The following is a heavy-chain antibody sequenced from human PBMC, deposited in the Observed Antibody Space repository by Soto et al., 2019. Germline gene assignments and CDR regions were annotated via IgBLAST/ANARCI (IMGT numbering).Heavy chain of an antibody. J-gene: IGHJ4*02. CDR2: IWYDGSNE. Sequence: PGGSLRLSCAASGFTFRNYWMGWVRQTPDKGLEWVAVIWYDGSNENYADSVKGRFTISRDNSRNTLYLQMNSLRADDTAVYYCARDNLGAQAPVDYWGQGTLVTVSS. CDR1: GFTFRNYW. D-gene: IGHD1-26*01. CDR3: ARDNLGAQAPVDY. V-gene: IGHV3-33*08.